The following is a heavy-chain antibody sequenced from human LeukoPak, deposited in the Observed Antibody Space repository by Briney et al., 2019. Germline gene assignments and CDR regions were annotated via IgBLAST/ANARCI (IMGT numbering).Heavy chain of an antibody. CDR2: IKQGGSEK. Sequence: GGSLRLSCAASGFTFTSYWMTWVRQAPGKGLEWVANIKQGGSEKYYVDSVKGRFTISRDNTKNSLYLQMNSLRVEDTAVYYCARSRGGYWGQGTLVTVSS. CDR1: GFTFTSYW. D-gene: IGHD3-16*01. CDR3: ARSRGGY. V-gene: IGHV3-7*01. J-gene: IGHJ4*02.